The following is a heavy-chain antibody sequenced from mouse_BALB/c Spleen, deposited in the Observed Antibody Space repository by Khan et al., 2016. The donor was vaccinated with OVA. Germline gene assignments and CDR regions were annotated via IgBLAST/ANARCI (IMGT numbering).Heavy chain of an antibody. V-gene: IGHV5-9-3*01. D-gene: IGHD2-1*01. J-gene: IGHJ3*01. CDR2: ISSYGDYT. CDR3: ARSPYGNFAY. CDR1: GFTFSTYA. Sequence: EVQLVESGGGLVKPGGSLKLSCAASGFTFSTYAMSWVRQTPERRLEWVATISSYGDYTYYPDIVTGRFTISRDNANNTLYLQMSSLRSEDTAMYYCARSPYGNFAYWGQGTLVTVSA.